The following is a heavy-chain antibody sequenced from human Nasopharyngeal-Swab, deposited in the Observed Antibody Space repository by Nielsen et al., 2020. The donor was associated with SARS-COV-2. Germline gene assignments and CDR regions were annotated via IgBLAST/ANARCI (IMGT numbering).Heavy chain of an antibody. V-gene: IGHV3-74*03. CDR2: IDIAGTVT. J-gene: IGHJ4*02. CDR3: ARGSSDWNVVDY. D-gene: IGHD6-19*01. Sequence: WIPQPPGKGLVGVSRIDIAGTVTSHADSLKGRFHISRDNAKNTLYLQMNSLRIGDTAIYYCARGSSDWNVVDYWGQGTLVTVSS.